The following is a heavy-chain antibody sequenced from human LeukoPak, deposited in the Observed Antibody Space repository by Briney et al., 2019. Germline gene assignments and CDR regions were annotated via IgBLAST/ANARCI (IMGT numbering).Heavy chain of an antibody. CDR2: IYYSGST. V-gene: IGHV4-39*07. CDR3: ARVPPLEGNYFDY. J-gene: IGHJ4*02. CDR1: GGSISSSSYY. Sequence: PSETLSLTCTVSGGSISSSSYYWGWIRQPPGKGLEWIGSIYYSGSTYYNPSLKSRVTISVDTSKNQFSLKLSSVTAADTAVYYCARVPPLEGNYFDYWGQGTLVTVSS.